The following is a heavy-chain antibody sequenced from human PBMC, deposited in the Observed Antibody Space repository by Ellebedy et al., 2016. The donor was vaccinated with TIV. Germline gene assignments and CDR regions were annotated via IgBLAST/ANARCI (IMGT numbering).Heavy chain of an antibody. CDR3: AKDVGRYCGGDCYPIGMDV. Sequence: GGSLRLSXAASGFTFSSYGMHWVRQAPGKGLEWVAVISYDGSNKYYADSVKGRFTISRDNSKNTLYLQMNSLRAEDTAVYYCAKDVGRYCGGDCYPIGMDVWGQGTTVTVSS. D-gene: IGHD2-21*02. CDR1: GFTFSSYG. CDR2: ISYDGSNK. V-gene: IGHV3-30*18. J-gene: IGHJ6*02.